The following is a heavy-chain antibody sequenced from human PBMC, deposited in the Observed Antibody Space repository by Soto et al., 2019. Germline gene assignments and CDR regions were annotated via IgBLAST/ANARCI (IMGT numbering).Heavy chain of an antibody. CDR3: ARGGFGPAAIREDGMDV. CDR1: GFTFSSSW. CDR2: MKQDGSEK. V-gene: IGHV3-7*01. Sequence: GGSLRLSCAASGFTFSSSWMSWVRQAPGKGLEWVANMKQDGSEKYYVDSVKGRFTISRDNAKNSLYLQMNSLRAEDTAVYYCARGGFGPAAIREDGMDVWGQGTTVTVSS. J-gene: IGHJ6*02. D-gene: IGHD2-2*02.